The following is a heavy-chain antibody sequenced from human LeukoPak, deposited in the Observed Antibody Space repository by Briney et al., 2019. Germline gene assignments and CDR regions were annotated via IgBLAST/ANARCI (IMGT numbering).Heavy chain of an antibody. V-gene: IGHV1-18*01. CDR1: GYTFTSYG. D-gene: IGHD3-3*01. J-gene: IGHJ6*02. CDR3: ARWGYYDFWSGPTHYYGMDV. Sequence: ASVKVSCKASGYTFTSYGISWVRQAPGQGLEWMGWISAYNGNTNCAQKLQGRVTKTTDTSTSTAYMELRSLRSDDTAVYYCARWGYYDFWSGPTHYYGMDVWGQGTTVTVSS. CDR2: ISAYNGNT.